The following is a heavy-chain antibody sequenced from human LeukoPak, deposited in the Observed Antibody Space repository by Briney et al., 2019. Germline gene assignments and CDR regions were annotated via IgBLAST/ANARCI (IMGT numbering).Heavy chain of an antibody. J-gene: IGHJ4*02. Sequence: GRSLRLSCAASGFTFSSYAMHWVRQAPGKGLEWVAFIRDDGSTRYYTDSVKGRFTVSRDNSKNTLYLQMDSLRTEDTAVYYCAKVPHSWGLFDSWGQGTLVTVSS. CDR2: IRDDGSTR. D-gene: IGHD3-16*01. CDR1: GFTFSSYA. CDR3: AKVPHSWGLFDS. V-gene: IGHV3-30*04.